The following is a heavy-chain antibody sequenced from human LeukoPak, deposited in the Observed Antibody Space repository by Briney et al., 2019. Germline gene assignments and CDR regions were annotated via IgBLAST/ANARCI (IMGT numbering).Heavy chain of an antibody. CDR2: SGSAHKI. CDR3: AGRVTGYSSGYVY. V-gene: IGHV3-23*01. CDR1: GITFGNYA. D-gene: IGHD5-18*01. J-gene: IGHJ4*02. Sequence: GGSLRLSCVASGITFGNYAVSWVRQAPEKGLDWVSVSGSAHKIRYADSVKGRFTISRDNSENIVYLQMNNLRAEDTAVYYCAGRVTGYSSGYVYWGQGTLVTVSS.